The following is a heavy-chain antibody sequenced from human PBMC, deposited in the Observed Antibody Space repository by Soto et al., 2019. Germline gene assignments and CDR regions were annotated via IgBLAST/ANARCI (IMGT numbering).Heavy chain of an antibody. CDR3: ASDLGYYDSSGYPDY. J-gene: IGHJ4*02. CDR1: GFTLSSYA. CDR2: ISYDGSNK. D-gene: IGHD3-22*01. Sequence: GGSLRLSCAASGFTLSSYAMHWVRQAPGKGLEWVAVISYDGSNKYYADSVKGRFTISRDNSKSTLYLQMNSLRAEDTAVYYCASDLGYYDSSGYPDYWGQGTLVTVSS. V-gene: IGHV3-30-3*01.